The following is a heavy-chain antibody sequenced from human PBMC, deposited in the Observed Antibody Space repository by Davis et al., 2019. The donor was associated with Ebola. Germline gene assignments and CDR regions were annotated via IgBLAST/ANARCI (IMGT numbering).Heavy chain of an antibody. CDR3: ASELLVNYYYGMDV. CDR1: GFTFSSYA. CDR2: ISGSGGST. Sequence: PGGSLRLSCAASGFTFSSYAMSWVRQAPGKGLEWVSAISGSGGSTYYADSVKGRFTISRDNSKNTLYLQMNSLRAEDTAVYYCASELLVNYYYGMDVWGQGTTVTVSS. D-gene: IGHD2/OR15-2a*01. V-gene: IGHV3-23*01. J-gene: IGHJ6*02.